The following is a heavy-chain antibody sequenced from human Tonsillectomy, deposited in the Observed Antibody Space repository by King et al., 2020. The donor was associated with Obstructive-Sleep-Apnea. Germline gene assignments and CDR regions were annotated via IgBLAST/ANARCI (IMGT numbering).Heavy chain of an antibody. CDR3: ARLEDSSSWLSVGYSFDY. CDR2: IYYSGST. V-gene: IGHV4-59*08. D-gene: IGHD6-13*01. J-gene: IGHJ4*02. CDR1: GGSISSYY. Sequence: QLQLQESGPGLVKPSETLSLTCTVSGGSISSYYWSWIRQPPGKGLEWIGYIYYSGSTNYNPSLKSRVTISVDTSKNQFSLKLSSVTAADTAVYYCARLEDSSSWLSVGYSFDYWGQGTLVTVSS.